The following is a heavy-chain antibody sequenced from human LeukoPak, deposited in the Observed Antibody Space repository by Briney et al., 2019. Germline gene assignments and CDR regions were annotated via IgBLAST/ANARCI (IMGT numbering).Heavy chain of an antibody. V-gene: IGHV4-34*01. CDR3: ARGVVVVVPAARSNFDY. J-gene: IGHJ4*02. D-gene: IGHD2-2*01. Sequence: SETLSLTCAVYGGSFSGYYWSWTRQPPGKGLEWIGEINHSGSTNYNPSLKSRVTISVDTSKNQFSLKLSSVTAADTAVYYCARGVVVVVPAARSNFDYWGQGTLVTVSS. CDR2: INHSGST. CDR1: GGSFSGYY.